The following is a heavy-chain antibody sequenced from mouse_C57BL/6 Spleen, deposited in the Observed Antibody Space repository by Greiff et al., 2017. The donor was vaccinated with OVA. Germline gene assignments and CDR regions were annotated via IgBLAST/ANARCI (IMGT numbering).Heavy chain of an antibody. Sequence: VMLVESGGGLVKPGGSLKLSCAASGFTFSSYTMSWVRQTPEKRLEWVATISGGGGNTYYPDSVKGRFTIAGDNAKDTLYLQMSSLRSEDTALYYCARHDYYGSSYWYFDVWGTGTTVTVSS. CDR3: ARHDYYGSSYWYFDV. V-gene: IGHV5-9*01. CDR1: GFTFSSYT. CDR2: ISGGGGNT. D-gene: IGHD1-1*01. J-gene: IGHJ1*03.